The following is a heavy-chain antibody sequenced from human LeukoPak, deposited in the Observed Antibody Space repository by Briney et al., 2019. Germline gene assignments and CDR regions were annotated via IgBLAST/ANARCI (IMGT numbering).Heavy chain of an antibody. CDR3: ARGERRGMNYYYYYMDV. D-gene: IGHD1-1*01. CDR2: ISSSGSTI. CDR1: GFTFSSYS. Sequence: GGSLRLSCAASGFTFSSYSMNWVRQAPGKGLEWVSYISSSGSTIYYADSVKGRFTISRDNAKNSLYLQMNSLRAEDTAVYYCARGERRGMNYYYYYMDVWGKGTTVTISS. V-gene: IGHV3-48*04. J-gene: IGHJ6*03.